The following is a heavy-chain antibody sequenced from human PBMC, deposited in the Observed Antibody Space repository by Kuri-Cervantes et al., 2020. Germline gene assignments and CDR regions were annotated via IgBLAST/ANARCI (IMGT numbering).Heavy chain of an antibody. CDR2: IYHSGST. CDR3: AREVFPTGDYYYGMDV. V-gene: IGHV4-30-2*01. CDR1: GGSISSGGYS. D-gene: IGHD1-14*01. Sequence: LRLSCAVSGGSISSGGYSWSWIRQPPGKGLEWIGYIYHSGSTYYNPSLKSRVTISVDRSKNQFSLKLSSVTAADTAVYYCAREVFPTGDYYYGMDVWGQGTTVTVSS. J-gene: IGHJ6*02.